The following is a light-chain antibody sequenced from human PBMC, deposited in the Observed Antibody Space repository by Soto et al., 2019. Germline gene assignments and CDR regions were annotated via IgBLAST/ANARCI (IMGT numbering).Light chain of an antibody. Sequence: DIQMTQSPSSLSASVGDRGTITCRASQSISSYLNWYQQKPGKAPKLLIYAASSLQSGVPSRFSGSGSGTEFTLTISSLQPDDFATYYCQQYNSYSRTFGQGTKVDIK. CDR2: AAS. V-gene: IGKV1-39*01. CDR3: QQYNSYSRT. J-gene: IGKJ1*01. CDR1: QSISSY.